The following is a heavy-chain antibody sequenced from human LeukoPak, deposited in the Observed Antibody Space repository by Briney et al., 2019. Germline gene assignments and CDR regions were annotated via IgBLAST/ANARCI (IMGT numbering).Heavy chain of an antibody. CDR3: ARGVGRVLRFLEWLPTHAEPCRFDP. Sequence: PSETLSLTCAVYGWSFSGYYWSWIRQPPGKGLEWIGEINHSGSTNYNPSLKSRVTISVDTSKNQFSLKLSSVTAADTAVYYCARGVGRVLRFLEWLPTHAEPCRFDPWGQGTLVTVSS. V-gene: IGHV4-34*01. CDR1: GWSFSGYY. J-gene: IGHJ5*02. CDR2: INHSGST. D-gene: IGHD3-3*01.